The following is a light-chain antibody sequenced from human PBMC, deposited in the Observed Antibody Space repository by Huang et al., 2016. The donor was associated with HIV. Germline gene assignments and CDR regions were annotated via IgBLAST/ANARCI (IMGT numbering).Light chain of an antibody. CDR1: QDITNY. Sequence: DIQMTQSPSSLSASVGDRVTITCQASQDITNYLNWYQQKPGKAPKLLIYDASNLETGVPSRFSGSGSRTDFTFTISSLQPEDVATYYCQQYDTLRLTFGGGTKVEIK. J-gene: IGKJ4*01. CDR3: QQYDTLRLT. CDR2: DAS. V-gene: IGKV1-33*01.